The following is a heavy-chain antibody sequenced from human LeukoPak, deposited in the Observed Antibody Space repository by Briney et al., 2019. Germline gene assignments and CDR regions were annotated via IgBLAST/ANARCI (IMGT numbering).Heavy chain of an antibody. CDR3: AREYYDSSSYFDY. J-gene: IGHJ4*02. CDR1: GGSISSYY. Sequence: SETLSLTCTVSGGSISSYYWSWIRQPPGKGLEWIGYIYYSGSTNYNPSLKSRVTISVDTSKNQFSLKLSSVTAADTAVYYCAREYYDSSSYFDYWGQGTLVTVSS. V-gene: IGHV4-59*01. D-gene: IGHD3-22*01. CDR2: IYYSGST.